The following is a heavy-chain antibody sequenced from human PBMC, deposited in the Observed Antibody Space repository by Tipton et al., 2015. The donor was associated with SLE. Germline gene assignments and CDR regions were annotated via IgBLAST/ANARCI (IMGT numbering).Heavy chain of an antibody. Sequence: TLSLTCAVYGGSFSGYYWSWIRQPPGKGLEWIGEINHSGSTNYNSSLKSRVTISVDTSKKQFSLKLSSVTAADTAVYYCARREAAYYDKGFQHWGQGTLVTGSS. CDR2: INHSGST. D-gene: IGHD3-22*01. CDR1: GGSFSGYY. CDR3: ARREAAYYDKGFQH. J-gene: IGHJ1*01. V-gene: IGHV4-34*01.